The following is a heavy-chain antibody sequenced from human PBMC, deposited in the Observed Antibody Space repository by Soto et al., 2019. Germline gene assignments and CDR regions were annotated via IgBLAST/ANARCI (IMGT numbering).Heavy chain of an antibody. D-gene: IGHD2-15*01. J-gene: IGHJ4*02. CDR3: ARVGGVAARTFDY. V-gene: IGHV4-59*01. CDR1: GGSISPFY. CDR2: LYYSGNT. Sequence: KPSETLSLTCTVSGGSISPFYWSWVRQPPGKGLEWIGYLYYSGNTNYNPSLKSRVTISVDASKNQVSLRLTSVTAADTAVYYCARVGGVAARTFDYWGRGTVVTVSS.